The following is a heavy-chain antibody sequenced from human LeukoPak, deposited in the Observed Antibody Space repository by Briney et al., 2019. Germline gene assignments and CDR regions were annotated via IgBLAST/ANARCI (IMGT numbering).Heavy chain of an antibody. V-gene: IGHV3-23*01. CDR1: GFTFSSYA. CDR3: TGSSGWSVGGYYFDY. J-gene: IGHJ4*02. Sequence: PGGSLRLSCAASGFTFSSYAMSWVRQAPGKGLEWVSAISGSGGSTYYADSVKGRFTISRDNSKNTLYLQMNSLRAEDTAVYYCTGSSGWSVGGYYFDYWGQGTLVTVSS. D-gene: IGHD6-19*01. CDR2: ISGSGGST.